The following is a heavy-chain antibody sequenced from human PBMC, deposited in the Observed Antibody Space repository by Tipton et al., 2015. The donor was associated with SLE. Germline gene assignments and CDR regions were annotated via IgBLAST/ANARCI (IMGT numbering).Heavy chain of an antibody. CDR2: IRYSGST. CDR1: GGPIGGYC. Sequence: LRLSCTVSGGPIGGYCWSWIRQLPGEGLEWVGYIRYSGSTSYNPSLRSRVITSLDMSKKQFSLRLNSVTAADTAVYYCARDRDFWSAPKEWGQGTLVTVSS. D-gene: IGHD3-3*01. CDR3: ARDRDFWSAPKE. J-gene: IGHJ4*02. V-gene: IGHV4-59*12.